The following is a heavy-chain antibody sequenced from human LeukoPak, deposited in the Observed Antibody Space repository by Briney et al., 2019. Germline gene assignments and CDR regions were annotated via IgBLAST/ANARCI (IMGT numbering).Heavy chain of an antibody. J-gene: IGHJ4*02. V-gene: IGHV3-30-3*01. CDR3: GRDLTTVTPGGTD. D-gene: IGHD4-17*01. Sequence: PGGSLRLSCAASGFTFSSYAMHWVRQAPGKGLEWVAVISYDGSNKYYADSVKGRFTISRDNSKNTLYLQMNSLRAEDTAVYYCGRDLTTVTPGGTDWGQGTLVTVSS. CDR2: ISYDGSNK. CDR1: GFTFSSYA.